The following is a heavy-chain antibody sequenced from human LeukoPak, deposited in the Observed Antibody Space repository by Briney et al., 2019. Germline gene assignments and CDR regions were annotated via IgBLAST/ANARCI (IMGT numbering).Heavy chain of an antibody. CDR1: RYTFTSYD. V-gene: IGHV1-8*01. CDR3: ARERITMVRGPLIDY. CDR2: MNPNSGNT. Sequence: ASVKVSCKASRYTFTSYDINWVRQATGQGLEWMGWMNPNSGNTGFAQKFQGRVTMTRNTSISTAYVELSSLRSEDTAVYYCARERITMVRGPLIDYWGQGTLVTVSS. D-gene: IGHD3-10*01. J-gene: IGHJ4*02.